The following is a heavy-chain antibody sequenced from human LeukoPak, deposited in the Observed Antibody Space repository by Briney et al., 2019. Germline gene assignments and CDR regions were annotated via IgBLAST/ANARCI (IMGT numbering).Heavy chain of an antibody. D-gene: IGHD4-17*01. CDR1: GGSFSGYY. Sequence: SETLSLTCAVYGGSFSGYYWSWIRQPPGKGLEWIGEINHSGSTNYNPSLKSRVTISVDTSKNQFSLKLSSVTAADTAVYYCARVVSRYGEHAFDISGQGTMVTVSS. V-gene: IGHV4-34*01. CDR3: ARVVSRYGEHAFDI. J-gene: IGHJ3*02. CDR2: INHSGST.